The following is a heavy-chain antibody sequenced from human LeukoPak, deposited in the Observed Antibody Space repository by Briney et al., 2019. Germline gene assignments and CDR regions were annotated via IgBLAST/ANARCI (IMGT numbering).Heavy chain of an antibody. V-gene: IGHV3-23*01. D-gene: IGHD2-15*01. CDR2: IGTSDDT. J-gene: IGHJ1*01. CDR1: GFTFSRYS. CDR3: AKNPPGGYFQD. Sequence: PGGSLRLSCAASGFTFSRYSMNWVCQAPGKGLEWVSVIGTSDDTYYADSVKGRFTISRDNSKNTLSLQMNSLRADDTAVYYCAKNPPGGYFQDWGQGTLVTVSS.